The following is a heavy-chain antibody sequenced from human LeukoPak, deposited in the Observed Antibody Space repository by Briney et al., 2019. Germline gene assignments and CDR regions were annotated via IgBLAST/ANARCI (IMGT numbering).Heavy chain of an antibody. CDR2: ISGSDGST. CDR3: AKVETSGGANCYALDY. D-gene: IGHD2-2*01. CDR1: GFTFSSYA. Sequence: PAGSLRLSCAASGFTFSSYAMTWVRQAPDKGLEWVSAISGSDGSTYYADSVKGRFTISRDDSQNTLYLQMNSLSAEDTAVYYCAKVETSGGANCYALDYWGQGTLVTVSS. V-gene: IGHV3-23*01. J-gene: IGHJ4*02.